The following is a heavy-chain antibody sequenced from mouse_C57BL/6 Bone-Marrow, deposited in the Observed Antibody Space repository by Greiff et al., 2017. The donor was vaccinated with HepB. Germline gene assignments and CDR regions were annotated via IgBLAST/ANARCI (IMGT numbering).Heavy chain of an antibody. CDR3: ARQGNYYSSRTWFAY. D-gene: IGHD1-1*01. V-gene: IGHV5-6*01. CDR2: ISSGGSYT. Sequence: EVQLVESGGDLVKPGGSLKLSCAASGFTFSSYGMSWVRQTPDKRLEWVATISSGGSYTYYPDSVKGRFTISRDNAKNTLYLQMSSLKSEDTAMYYCARQGNYYSSRTWFAYWGQGTLVTVSA. J-gene: IGHJ3*01. CDR1: GFTFSSYG.